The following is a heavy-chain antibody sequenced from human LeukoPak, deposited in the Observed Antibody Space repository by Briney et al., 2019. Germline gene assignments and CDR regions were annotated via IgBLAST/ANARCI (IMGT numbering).Heavy chain of an antibody. CDR2: INHSGST. D-gene: IGHD3-10*01. CDR1: GGSFSGYY. CDR3: ARGPSGYYMDV. V-gene: IGHV4-34*01. Sequence: SETLSLTCAVYGGSFSGYYWSWIRQPPGKGLEWIGEINHSGSTNYNPSLKSRVTISVDTSKNQFSLKLSSVTAADTAVYYGARGPSGYYMDVWGKGTTVTVSS. J-gene: IGHJ6*03.